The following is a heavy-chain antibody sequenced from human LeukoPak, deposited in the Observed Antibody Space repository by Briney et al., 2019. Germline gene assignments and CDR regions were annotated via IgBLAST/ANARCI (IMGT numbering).Heavy chain of an antibody. D-gene: IGHD3-10*01. CDR1: GFTFRNYV. Sequence: GGSLRLSCAASGFTFRNYVIHWVRQAPGKGLEWVAVTPSDLNVKLYADSVKGRFTISRDNSRSTLYLQMNSLRPEDTAIYCCAREGYYGSGSPPSLYFDYWGQGTLVTVSS. CDR2: TPSDLNVK. J-gene: IGHJ4*02. CDR3: AREGYYGSGSPPSLYFDY. V-gene: IGHV3-30-3*01.